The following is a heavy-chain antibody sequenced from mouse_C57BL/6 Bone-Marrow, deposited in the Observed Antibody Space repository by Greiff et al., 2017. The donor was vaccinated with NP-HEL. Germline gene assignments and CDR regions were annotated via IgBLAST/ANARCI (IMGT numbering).Heavy chain of an antibody. J-gene: IGHJ4*01. V-gene: IGHV1-4*01. CDR1: GYTFTSYT. D-gene: IGHD2-12*01. CDR2: INPSSGYT. CDR3: ARLAYYSYYYAMDY. Sequence: VQLQQSGAELARPGASVKMSCKASGYTFTSYTMHWVKQRPGQGLEWIGYINPSSGYTKYNQKFKDKATLTADKSASTAYMQLSSLTSEDSAVYYCARLAYYSYYYAMDYWGQGTSVTVSS.